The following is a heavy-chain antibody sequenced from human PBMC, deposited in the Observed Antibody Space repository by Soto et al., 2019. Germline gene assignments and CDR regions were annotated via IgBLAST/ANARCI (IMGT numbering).Heavy chain of an antibody. CDR2: INPSGGST. Sequence: ASVKVSCKASGYTFTSYYMHWVRQAPGQGLEWMGIINPSGGSTSYAQKFQGRVTMTRDTSTSTVYMELSSPRSEDTAVYYCARDQGDSSSWRENWFDPWGQGTLVTVSS. J-gene: IGHJ5*02. CDR1: GYTFTSYY. CDR3: ARDQGDSSSWRENWFDP. V-gene: IGHV1-46*01. D-gene: IGHD6-13*01.